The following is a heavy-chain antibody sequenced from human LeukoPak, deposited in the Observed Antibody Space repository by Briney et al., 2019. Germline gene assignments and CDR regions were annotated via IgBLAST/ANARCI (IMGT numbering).Heavy chain of an antibody. D-gene: IGHD2-2*01. Sequence: PSETLSLTCTVSGGSVSSGSYYWSWIRQPPGKGLEWIGHIYYSGGTNYNPSPKSRLTISVDTSKNQFSLKLSSVTAADTAVYYCARAGRDIVVVPASDLWGRGTLVTVSS. CDR1: GGSVSSGSYY. CDR3: ARAGRDIVVVPASDL. CDR2: IYYSGGT. J-gene: IGHJ2*01. V-gene: IGHV4-61*01.